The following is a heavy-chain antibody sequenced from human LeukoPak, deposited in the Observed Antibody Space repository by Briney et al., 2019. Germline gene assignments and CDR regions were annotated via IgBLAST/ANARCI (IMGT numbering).Heavy chain of an antibody. CDR1: GASISSYS. Sequence: SETLSLTCTVSGASISSYSWSWIRQPAGKGLGWIGRIYTSGSTKYNPSLNSRVTMSLDTSQKRFSLKVTSVTAADTALYYCATREASRGNYYDHWGQGTLVTVSS. J-gene: IGHJ5*02. CDR3: ATREASRGNYYDH. CDR2: IYTSGST. V-gene: IGHV4-4*07. D-gene: IGHD3-22*01.